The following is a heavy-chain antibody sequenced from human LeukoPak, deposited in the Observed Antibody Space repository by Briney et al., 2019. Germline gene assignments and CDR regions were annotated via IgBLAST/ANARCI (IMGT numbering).Heavy chain of an antibody. V-gene: IGHV3-23*01. J-gene: IGHJ6*02. D-gene: IGHD6-13*01. CDR1: GFTFSSYA. Sequence: GGSLRLSCAASGFTFSSYAMSWVRQAPGKGLEWVSAISGSGGSTYYADSVKGRFTISRDNCKNTLYLQMNSLRAEDTAVYYCAKDHRAAAGRGGYYYYGMDVWGQGTTVTVSS. CDR3: AKDHRAAAGRGGYYYYGMDV. CDR2: ISGSGGST.